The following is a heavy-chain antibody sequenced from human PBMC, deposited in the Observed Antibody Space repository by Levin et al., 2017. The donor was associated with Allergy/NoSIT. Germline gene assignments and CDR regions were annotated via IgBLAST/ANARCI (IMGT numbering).Heavy chain of an antibody. CDR3: ARHDGYYDFWSESLVVRYGMDV. V-gene: IGHV4-39*01. J-gene: IGHJ6*02. D-gene: IGHD3-3*01. CDR2: IYYSGST. CDR1: GGSISSSSYY. Sequence: SETLSLTCTVSGGSISSSSYYWGWIRQPPGKGLEWIGSIYYSGSTYYNPSLKSRVTISVDTSKNQFSLKLSSVTAADTAVYYCARHDGYYDFWSESLVVRYGMDVWGQGTTVTVSS.